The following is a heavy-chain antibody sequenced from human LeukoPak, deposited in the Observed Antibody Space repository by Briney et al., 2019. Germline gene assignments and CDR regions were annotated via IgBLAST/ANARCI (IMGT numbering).Heavy chain of an antibody. Sequence: GGSLRLSCAGSGFTFSGFAMHWVRQAPGKGLMYISRNNGDGSTTNYADVVKGRFTMSRDNVKNTLYLQMNSLRVEDTAVYYCARDPRNVGLAPWGQGTLVTVSS. CDR1: GFTFSGFA. CDR3: ARDPRNVGLAP. V-gene: IGHV3-74*01. J-gene: IGHJ5*02. D-gene: IGHD2-15*01. CDR2: NNGDGSTT.